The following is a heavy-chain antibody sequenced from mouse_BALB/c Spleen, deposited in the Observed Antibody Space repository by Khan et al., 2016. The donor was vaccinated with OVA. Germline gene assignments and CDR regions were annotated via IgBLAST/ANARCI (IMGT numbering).Heavy chain of an antibody. CDR3: ARTGGYFEV. D-gene: IGHD4-1*01. J-gene: IGHJ1*01. CDR2: INTYTGEP. V-gene: IGHV9-3-1*01. CDR1: GYTFTNYG. Sequence: QIQLVQSGPELKKPGETVKISCKASGYTFTNYGMNWVKQAPGKGLKWMGWINTYTGEPTYADDFKGRFAFSLETSASTAYLQINNLTNEDTATYFCARTGGYFEVWGAGTTVTVSS.